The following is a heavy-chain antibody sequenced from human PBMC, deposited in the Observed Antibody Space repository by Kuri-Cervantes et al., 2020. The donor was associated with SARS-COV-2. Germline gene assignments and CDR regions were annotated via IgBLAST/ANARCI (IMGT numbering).Heavy chain of an antibody. V-gene: IGHV3-21*01. CDR1: GFTFGDYA. D-gene: IGHD3-3*01. CDR3: ARDGYDFWSNEYYFDY. Sequence: GESLKISCTASGFTFGDYAMSWVRQAPGKGLEWVSSISSSSSYIYYADSVKGRFTISRDNAKNSLYLQMNSLRAEDTAVYCCARDGYDFWSNEYYFDYWGQGTLVTVSS. J-gene: IGHJ4*02. CDR2: ISSSSSYI.